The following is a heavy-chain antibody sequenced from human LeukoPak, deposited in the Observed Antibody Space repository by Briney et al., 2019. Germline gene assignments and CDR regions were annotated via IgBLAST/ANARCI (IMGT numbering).Heavy chain of an antibody. CDR1: GYTFTSYY. D-gene: IGHD3-22*01. V-gene: IGHV1-46*01. CDR3: ARDRTDHYYDSSGYLFDY. CDR2: INPSGGST. Sequence: ASVKVSCKASGYTFTSYYMHWVRRAPGQGLEWMGIINPSGGSTSYAQKFQGRVTMTRDTSTSTVYMELSSLRSEDTAVYYCARDRTDHYYDSSGYLFDYWGQGTLVTVSS. J-gene: IGHJ4*02.